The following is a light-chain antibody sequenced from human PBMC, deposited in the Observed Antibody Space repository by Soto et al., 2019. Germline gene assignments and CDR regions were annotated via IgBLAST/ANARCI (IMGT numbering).Light chain of an antibody. CDR1: SSDVGGYNY. V-gene: IGLV2-14*01. Sequence: QSALTQPASVSGSPGQSITISCTGTSSDVGGYNYVSWYQQHPGNAPKLMIYDVSNRPSGVSNRFSGSKSGNTASLTISGLQAEDEADYYCSSYTSSSTVVFGGGTKLTVI. J-gene: IGLJ2*01. CDR2: DVS. CDR3: SSYTSSSTVV.